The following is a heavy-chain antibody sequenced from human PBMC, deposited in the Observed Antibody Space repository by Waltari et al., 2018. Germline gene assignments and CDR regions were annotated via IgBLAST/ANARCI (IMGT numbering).Heavy chain of an antibody. CDR1: GCSISSYY. Sequence: QVQLQESGPGLVKPSATLSLTCTVSGCSISSYYWSWIRQPPGKGLEWIGYIYYSGSTNYNPSLKSRVTISVDTSKNQFSLKLSSVTAADTAVYYCARALEYSSSSGWGYWGQGTLVTVSS. CDR3: ARALEYSSSSGWGY. CDR2: IYYSGST. D-gene: IGHD6-6*01. V-gene: IGHV4-59*01. J-gene: IGHJ4*02.